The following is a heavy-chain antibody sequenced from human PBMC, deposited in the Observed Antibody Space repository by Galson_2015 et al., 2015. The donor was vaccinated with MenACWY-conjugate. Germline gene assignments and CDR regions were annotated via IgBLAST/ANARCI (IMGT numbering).Heavy chain of an antibody. J-gene: IGHJ4*02. CDR3: ARERWVRGVFLDQ. D-gene: IGHD3-10*01. V-gene: IGHV3-7*01. CDR2: IKQDGSEK. CDR1: GFTFSNFW. Sequence: SLRLSCAASGFTFSNFWMSWVRQAPGKGLEWVASIKQDGSEKYLVDSVKGRCTISRDNAENSLFLQMNRLRAEDTAVYYCARERWVRGVFLDQWVQGTLVAVSS.